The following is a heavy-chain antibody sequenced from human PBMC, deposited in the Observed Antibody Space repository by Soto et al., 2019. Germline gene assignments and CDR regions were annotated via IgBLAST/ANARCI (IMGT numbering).Heavy chain of an antibody. CDR3: AKVQVRYCSGGSCYPYYYYGMDV. CDR1: GFTFSSYA. CDR2: ISYDGSNK. Sequence: GGSLRLSCAASGFTFSSYAMHWVRQAPGKGLEWVAVISYDGSNKYYADSVKGRFTISRDNSKNTLYLQMNSLRAEDTAVYYCAKVQVRYCSGGSCYPYYYYGMDVWGQGTTVTVSS. V-gene: IGHV3-30-3*01. D-gene: IGHD2-15*01. J-gene: IGHJ6*02.